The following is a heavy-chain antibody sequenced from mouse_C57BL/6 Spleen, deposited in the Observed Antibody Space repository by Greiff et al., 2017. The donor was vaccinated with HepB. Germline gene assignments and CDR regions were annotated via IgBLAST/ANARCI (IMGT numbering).Heavy chain of an antibody. J-gene: IGHJ3*01. Sequence: QVQLKESGAELVRPGASVKLSCKASGYTFTDYYINWVKQRPGQGLEWIARIYPGSGNTYYNEKFKGKATLTAEKSSSTAYMQLSSLTSEDSAVYFCASPDSSGGFAYWGQGTLVTVSA. V-gene: IGHV1-76*01. CDR2: IYPGSGNT. D-gene: IGHD3-2*02. CDR1: GYTFTDYY. CDR3: ASPDSSGGFAY.